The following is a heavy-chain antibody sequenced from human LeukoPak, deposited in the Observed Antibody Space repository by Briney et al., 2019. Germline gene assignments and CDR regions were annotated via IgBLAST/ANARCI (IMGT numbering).Heavy chain of an antibody. J-gene: IGHJ4*02. Sequence: ASVKVSCKASGYTFTSYYMHWVRQAPGQGLEWMGIINPSGGSTSYAQKFQGRVTMTRDTSTSTVYMEVSSLRSEDTAVYYCARCYYDSSGYSSGLDYWGQGTLVTVSS. CDR2: INPSGGST. D-gene: IGHD3-22*01. V-gene: IGHV1-46*01. CDR3: ARCYYDSSGYSSGLDY. CDR1: GYTFTSYY.